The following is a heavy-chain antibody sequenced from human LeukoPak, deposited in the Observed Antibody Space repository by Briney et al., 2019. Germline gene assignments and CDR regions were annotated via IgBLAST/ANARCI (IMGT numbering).Heavy chain of an antibody. J-gene: IGHJ4*02. D-gene: IGHD3-22*01. V-gene: IGHV3-23*01. CDR2: ISGSGGST. Sequence: GGSLRLSCAASGFTFSSYWMSWVRQAPGKGLEWVSAISGSGGSTYYADSVKGRFTISRDNSKNTLYLQMNSLRAEDTAVYYCAKDAYYYDSSGYLRLPELDYWGQGTLVTVSS. CDR1: GFTFSSYW. CDR3: AKDAYYYDSSGYLRLPELDY.